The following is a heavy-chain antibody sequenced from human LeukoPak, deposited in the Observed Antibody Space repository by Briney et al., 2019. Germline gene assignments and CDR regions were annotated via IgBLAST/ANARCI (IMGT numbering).Heavy chain of an antibody. Sequence: PGGSLRLSCAASGITFRNFAMSWVRQAPGKGLEWVSGISGNGGSTYYADSVKGRFTISRDNSKKTLYLQMISLRAEDTAVFYCVKDIWGSPPGAFDIWGPGTMVSVFS. J-gene: IGHJ3*02. CDR3: VKDIWGSPPGAFDI. D-gene: IGHD7-27*01. V-gene: IGHV3-23*01. CDR2: ISGNGGST. CDR1: GITFRNFA.